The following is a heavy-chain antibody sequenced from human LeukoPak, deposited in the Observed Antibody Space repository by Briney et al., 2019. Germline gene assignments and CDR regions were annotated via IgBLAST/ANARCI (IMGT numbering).Heavy chain of an antibody. J-gene: IGHJ3*02. CDR1: GGSFSGHY. D-gene: IGHD2/OR15-2a*01. CDR3: ARLFTSTRLYDAFEI. V-gene: IGHV4-59*08. Sequence: SETLSLTCAVYGGSFSGHYWSWIRQPPGKGLEWIGYIYYSGSTNYNPSLKSRVTISVDTSKNQFSLKLSSVTAADTAVYYCARLFTSTRLYDAFEIWGQGTMVTVSS. CDR2: IYYSGST.